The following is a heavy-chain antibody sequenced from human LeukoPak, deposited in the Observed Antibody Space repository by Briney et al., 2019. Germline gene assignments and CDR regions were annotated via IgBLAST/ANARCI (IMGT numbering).Heavy chain of an antibody. V-gene: IGHV3-23*01. Sequence: GGSLRLACAAAGFTFSSYAMSWVRQAPGKGLEWVSAISGSGGSSYYADSEKGRFTISRNNSKNTLYLQMSSLRAEDTAVYYCANARRRHRDYFDYWGQGTLVTVSS. CDR3: ANARRRHRDYFDY. CDR1: GFTFSSYA. J-gene: IGHJ4*02. CDR2: ISGSGGSS.